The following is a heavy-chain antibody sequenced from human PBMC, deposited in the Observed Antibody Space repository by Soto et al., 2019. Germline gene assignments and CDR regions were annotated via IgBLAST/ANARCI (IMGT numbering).Heavy chain of an antibody. V-gene: IGHV3-48*02. CDR2: ISSSSSTI. J-gene: IGHJ4*02. Sequence: EVQLVESGGGLVQPGGSLRLSCAASGFTFSSYSMNWVRQAPGKGLEWVSYISSSSSTIYYADSVKGPFTLSRDNAKNSLYLQMNRLRDEDTAVYYCARDVRRCSSTSCPAPGFDYWGQGTLVTVSS. D-gene: IGHD2-2*01. CDR1: GFTFSSYS. CDR3: ARDVRRCSSTSCPAPGFDY.